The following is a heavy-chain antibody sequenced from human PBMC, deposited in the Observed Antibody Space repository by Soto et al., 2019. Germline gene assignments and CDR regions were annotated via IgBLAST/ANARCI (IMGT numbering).Heavy chain of an antibody. V-gene: IGHV3-21*01. CDR1: GFNFNSYT. CDR3: ARDCSGGSCYPGMDV. D-gene: IGHD2-15*01. CDR2: ISSSGYI. Sequence: EVQLVESGGGLVKPGGSLRLSCAASGFNFNSYTINWVRQAPGKRLEWLSSISSSGYIFSTDSVRGRFTISRDNAKNSVYLQINSLSAEDTAVYFCARDCSGGSCYPGMDVWGQGTTVNVSS. J-gene: IGHJ6*02.